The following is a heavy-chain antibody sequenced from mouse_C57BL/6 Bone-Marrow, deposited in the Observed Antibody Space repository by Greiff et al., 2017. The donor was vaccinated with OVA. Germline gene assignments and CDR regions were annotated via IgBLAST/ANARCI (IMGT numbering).Heavy chain of an antibody. CDR3: ARGSSYYFDY. CDR2: ISSGGGYT. Sequence: EVQGVESGGDLVKPGGSLKLSCAASGFTFSSYGMSWVRQTPDKRLEWVATISSGGGYTYYPDSVKGRFTLSRDNAKNTLYLQMSSLKSEDTAMYYCARGSSYYFDYWGQGTTLTVSS. CDR1: GFTFSSYG. J-gene: IGHJ2*01. V-gene: IGHV5-6*01.